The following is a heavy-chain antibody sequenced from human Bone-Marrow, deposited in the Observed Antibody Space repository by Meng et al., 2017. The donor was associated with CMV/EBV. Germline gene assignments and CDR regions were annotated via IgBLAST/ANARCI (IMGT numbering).Heavy chain of an antibody. Sequence: ASVKVSCKASGYTFTGYYMHWVRQAPGQGLEWMGWINPTSGGTNYAQKFQGRVTMTRDTSISTAYMELSRLRSDDTAVYYCARGRAAPRGGYHYYYYGMDVWGQGTTVTVSS. CDR2: INPTSGGT. V-gene: IGHV1-2*02. CDR3: ARGRAAPRGGYHYYYYGMDV. D-gene: IGHD6-6*01. CDR1: GYTFTGYY. J-gene: IGHJ6*02.